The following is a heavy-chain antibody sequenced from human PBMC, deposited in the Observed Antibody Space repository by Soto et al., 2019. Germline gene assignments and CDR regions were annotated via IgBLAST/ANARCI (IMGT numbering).Heavy chain of an antibody. Sequence: GASVKVSCKASGGTFSSYAISWVRQAPGQGLEWMGGIIPIFGTANYAQKFQGRVTITADESTSTAYMELSSLRSEDTAVYYCARVVVVVPAAINLGWFDPWGQGTLVTVSS. CDR1: GGTFSSYA. CDR3: ARVVVVVPAAINLGWFDP. J-gene: IGHJ5*02. CDR2: IIPIFGTA. D-gene: IGHD2-2*02. V-gene: IGHV1-69*13.